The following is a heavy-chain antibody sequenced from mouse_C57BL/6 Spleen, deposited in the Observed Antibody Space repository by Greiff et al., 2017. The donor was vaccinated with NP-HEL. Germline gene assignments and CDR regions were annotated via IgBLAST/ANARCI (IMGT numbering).Heavy chain of an antibody. V-gene: IGHV1-61*01. CDR3: ARRSNYNDWYFDV. CDR2: IYPSDSET. J-gene: IGHJ1*03. Sequence: QVQLQQPGAALVRPGSSVKLSCKASGYTFTSYWMDWVKQRPGQGLEWIGNIYPSDSETHYNQKFKDKATLTVDKSSSTAYMQLSSLTSEDSAVYYCARRSNYNDWYFDVWGTGTTVTVSS. CDR1: GYTFTSYW. D-gene: IGHD2-5*01.